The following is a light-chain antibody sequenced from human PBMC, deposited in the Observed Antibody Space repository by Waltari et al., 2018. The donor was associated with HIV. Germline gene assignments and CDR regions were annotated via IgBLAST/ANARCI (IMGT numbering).Light chain of an antibody. CDR3: QVWDSSTDLRV. V-gene: IGLV3-21*02. Sequence: SYVLTQPPSVSVAPGQTARITCGGDNIGSKGVHWYQKKPSQAPVLVVYDDSDRPSGIPERFSGSSSWNTATRTISRVEAGDEADFYCQVWDSSTDLRVFGGGTKLTVL. CDR1: NIGSKG. CDR2: DDS. J-gene: IGLJ2*01.